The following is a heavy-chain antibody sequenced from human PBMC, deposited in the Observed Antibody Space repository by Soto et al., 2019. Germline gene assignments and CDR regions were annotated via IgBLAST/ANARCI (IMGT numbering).Heavy chain of an antibody. V-gene: IGHV1-69*01. CDR2: IIPIFATA. CDR3: ARSVSFRYQLLKRGMDV. CDR1: GGTFSSYA. D-gene: IGHD2-2*01. Sequence: QVQLVQFGAEVKKPGSSVKVSCKASGGTFSSYAISWVRQAPGQGLEWMGGIIPIFATANYAQKFQGRVMITVDESTSTDYMELSSLRSEDTAVYYCARSVSFRYQLLKRGMDVWGQGTTVTVSS. J-gene: IGHJ6*02.